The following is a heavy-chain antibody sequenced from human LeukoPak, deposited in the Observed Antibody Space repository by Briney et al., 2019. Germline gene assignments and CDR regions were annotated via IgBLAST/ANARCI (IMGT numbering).Heavy chain of an antibody. CDR2: IKQDGSEK. D-gene: IGHD1/OR15-1a*01. V-gene: IGHV3-7*01. CDR1: GFTFSSYW. J-gene: IGHJ4*02. CDR3: ARVTTEADPGFDY. Sequence: PGGSLRLPCAASGFTFSSYWMSWVRQAPGKGLEWVANIKQDGSEKYYVDSVKGRFTISRDNAKNSLYLRMNSLRAEDTAVYYCARVTTEADPGFDYWGQGTLVTVSS.